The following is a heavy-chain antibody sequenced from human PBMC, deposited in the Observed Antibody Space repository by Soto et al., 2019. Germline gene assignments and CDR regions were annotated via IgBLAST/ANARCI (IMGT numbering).Heavy chain of an antibody. J-gene: IGHJ4*02. CDR2: ISGSGNST. Sequence: EVQVLESGGGSVQPGGSLRLSCAASGFTFSNYAMSWVRQAPGKGLEWVSSISGSGNSTYNADSVKGRLTISRDNSKNTLYLQMNSLRAEDTAVYYCAKDADCGGDCYLHYFDYWGQGALVTVSS. CDR1: GFTFSNYA. CDR3: AKDADCGGDCYLHYFDY. D-gene: IGHD2-21*01. V-gene: IGHV3-23*01.